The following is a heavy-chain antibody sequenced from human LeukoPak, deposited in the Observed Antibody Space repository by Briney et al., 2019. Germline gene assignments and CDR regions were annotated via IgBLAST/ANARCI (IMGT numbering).Heavy chain of an antibody. CDR3: ARAGWTQYHDFWSGRSRVNWFDP. D-gene: IGHD3-3*01. CDR2: ISGSGGST. Sequence: GGSLRLSCAASGFTFSSYGMSWVRQAPGKGLEWVSAISGSGGSTYYADSVKGRFTISRDNSKNTLYLQMNSLRAEDTAVYYCARAGWTQYHDFWSGRSRVNWFDPWGQGTLVTVSS. CDR1: GFTFSSYG. J-gene: IGHJ5*02. V-gene: IGHV3-23*01.